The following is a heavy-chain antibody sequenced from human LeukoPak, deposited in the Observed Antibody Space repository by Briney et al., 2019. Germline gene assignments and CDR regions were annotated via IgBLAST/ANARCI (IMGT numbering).Heavy chain of an antibody. D-gene: IGHD6-19*01. CDR3: ARGSLLEGSGWPAFDY. Sequence: SETLSLTCTVSGGSISSYYWSWIRQPPGKGLEWIGYTYYSGSTNYNPSLKSRVTISVDTSKNQFSLKLSSVTAADTAVYYCARGSLLEGSGWPAFDYWGQGTLVTVSS. CDR1: GGSISSYY. V-gene: IGHV4-59*01. J-gene: IGHJ4*02. CDR2: TYYSGST.